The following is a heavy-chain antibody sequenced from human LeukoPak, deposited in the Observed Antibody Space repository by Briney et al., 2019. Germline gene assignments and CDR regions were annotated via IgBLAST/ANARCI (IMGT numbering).Heavy chain of an antibody. J-gene: IGHJ6*03. V-gene: IGHV3-21*01. Sequence: GGSLRLSCAAPGFTFSTYGMNWVRQAPGKGLEWVSSISSGSSYIYYADSVKGRFTISRDDAKNSLYLQVNSLRAEDTAVYYCARYCGSSRCLYYYHMDVWGKGTTVTVSS. CDR1: GFTFSTYG. CDR3: ARYCGSSRCLYYYHMDV. D-gene: IGHD2-2*01. CDR2: ISSGSSYI.